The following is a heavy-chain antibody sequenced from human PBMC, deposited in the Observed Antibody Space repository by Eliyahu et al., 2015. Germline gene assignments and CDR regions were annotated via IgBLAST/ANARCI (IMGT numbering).Heavy chain of an antibody. J-gene: IGHJ4*02. Sequence: SISSSSYYWGWIRQPPGKGLEWIGSIYYSGSTYYNPSLKSRVTISVDTSKNQFSLKLSSVTAADTAVYYCARQRGGDFYFDYWGQGTLVTVSS. CDR1: SISSSSYY. V-gene: IGHV4-39*01. D-gene: IGHD2-21*02. CDR3: ARQRGGDFYFDY. CDR2: IYYSGST.